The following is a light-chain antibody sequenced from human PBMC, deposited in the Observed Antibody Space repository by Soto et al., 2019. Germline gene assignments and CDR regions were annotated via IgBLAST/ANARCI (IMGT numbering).Light chain of an antibody. CDR2: GAS. Sequence: EIVLTQSPGTLSLSPGERATLSCRVSQSLNSRYLAWYQQKPGQAPRLLIYGASSRATGIPDRFSGSGSGTDFTLTISRLEPEDFAVYHCQHYGPTYTFGQGTKLEIK. V-gene: IGKV3-20*01. CDR3: QHYGPTYT. CDR1: QSLNSRY. J-gene: IGKJ2*01.